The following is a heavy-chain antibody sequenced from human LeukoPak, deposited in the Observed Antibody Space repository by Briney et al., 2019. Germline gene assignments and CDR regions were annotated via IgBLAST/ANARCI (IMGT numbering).Heavy chain of an antibody. Sequence: PGGSLRLSCAASGFTFSSYWMHWVRQAPGKGLVWVSRINSDGSSTSYADSVKGRFTISRDNAKNTLYLQMNSLGAEDTAVYYCARVSYYYDSSGYYSFPGGVYYYGMDVWGQGTTVTVSS. CDR3: ARVSYYYDSSGYYSFPGGVYYYGMDV. J-gene: IGHJ6*02. CDR1: GFTFSSYW. V-gene: IGHV3-74*01. D-gene: IGHD3-22*01. CDR2: INSDGSST.